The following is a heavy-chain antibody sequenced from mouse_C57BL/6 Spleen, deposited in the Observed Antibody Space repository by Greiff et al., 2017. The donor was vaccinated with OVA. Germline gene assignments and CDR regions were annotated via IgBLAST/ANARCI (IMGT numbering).Heavy chain of an antibody. Sequence: EVQGVESGGGLVQPKGSLKLSCAASGFSFNTYAMNWVRQAPGKGLEWVARIRSKSNNYATYYADSVKDRFTISRDDSESMLYLQMNNLKTEDTAMYYCVTIYDGYYSYAMDYWGQGTSVTVSS. CDR2: IRSKSNNYAT. J-gene: IGHJ4*01. V-gene: IGHV10-1*01. D-gene: IGHD2-3*01. CDR3: VTIYDGYYSYAMDY. CDR1: GFSFNTYA.